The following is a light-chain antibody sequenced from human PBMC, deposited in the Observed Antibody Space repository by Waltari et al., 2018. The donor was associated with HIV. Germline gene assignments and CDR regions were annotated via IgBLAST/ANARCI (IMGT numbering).Light chain of an antibody. V-gene: IGLV3-1*01. CDR2: QDN. CDR1: TLAEKY. CDR3: QAWDNNLAV. Sequence: SYELTQQPSLSVSPGQPASLTCPGATLAEKYSSWYQQKSGQSPLLVMSQDNKRPSGVPERFSGSNSGNTATLTISGTQSMDEADYYCQAWDNNLAVFGGGTKLTVL. J-gene: IGLJ3*02.